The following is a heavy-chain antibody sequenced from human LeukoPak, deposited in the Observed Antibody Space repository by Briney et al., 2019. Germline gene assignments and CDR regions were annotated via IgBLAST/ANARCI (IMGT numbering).Heavy chain of an antibody. J-gene: IGHJ5*02. CDR1: GGSISSYY. CDR3: ARDLRTVTTNWFDP. V-gene: IGHV4-4*07. Sequence: SETLSLTCTVSGGSISSYYWSWMRQPAGKGLEWIGRIYTSGSTNYNPSLKSRVTISVDKSKNQFSLKLSSVTAADTAVYYCARDLRTVTTNWFDPWGQGTLVTVSS. D-gene: IGHD4-17*01. CDR2: IYTSGST.